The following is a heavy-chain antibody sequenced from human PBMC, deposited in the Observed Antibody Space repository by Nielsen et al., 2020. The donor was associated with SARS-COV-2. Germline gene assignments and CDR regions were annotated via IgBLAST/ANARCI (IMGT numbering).Heavy chain of an antibody. J-gene: IGHJ4*02. CDR3: ARDTGFCSSTSCYLDY. Sequence: GGSLTLSCAASGFSFSSYGLHWVRQAPGKGLEWVAVIWYDGSNKYYADSVKGRFTISRDNSKNTLYLQMNSLRAEDTAVYYCARDTGFCSSTSCYLDYWGQGTLVTVSS. CDR1: GFSFSSYG. D-gene: IGHD2-2*01. CDR2: IWYDGSNK. V-gene: IGHV3-33*01.